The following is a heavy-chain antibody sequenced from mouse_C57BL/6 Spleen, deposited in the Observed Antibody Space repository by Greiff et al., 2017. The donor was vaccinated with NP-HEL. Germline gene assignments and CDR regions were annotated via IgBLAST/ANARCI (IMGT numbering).Heavy chain of an antibody. Sequence: VQLQQSGPELVKPGASVKISCKASGYTFTDYYMNWVKQSHGKSLEWIGDINPNNGGTSYNQKFKGKATLTVDKSSSTAYMELRSLTSEDSAVYDCARSGGSSYDYAMDYWGQGTSVTVSS. CDR2: INPNNGGT. CDR3: ARSGGSSYDYAMDY. CDR1: GYTFTDYY. J-gene: IGHJ4*01. V-gene: IGHV1-26*01. D-gene: IGHD1-1*01.